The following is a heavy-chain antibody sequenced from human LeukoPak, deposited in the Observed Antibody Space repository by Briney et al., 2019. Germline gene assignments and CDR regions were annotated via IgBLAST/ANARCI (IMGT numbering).Heavy chain of an antibody. J-gene: IGHJ5*02. Sequence: ASVKVSCKASGYTFTGYYMHWVRQAPGRGLEWMGWINPNSGGTNYAQKFQGRVTMTRDTSISTAYMELSRLRSDDTAVYYCARDALGCTNGVCYENWFYPWGQGTLVTVSS. CDR1: GYTFTGYY. CDR2: INPNSGGT. D-gene: IGHD2-8*01. CDR3: ARDALGCTNGVCYENWFYP. V-gene: IGHV1-2*02.